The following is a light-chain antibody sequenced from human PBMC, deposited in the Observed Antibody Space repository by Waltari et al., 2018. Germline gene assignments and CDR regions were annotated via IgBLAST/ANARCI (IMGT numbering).Light chain of an antibody. J-gene: IGKJ4*01. CDR1: HDIRNY. Sequence: DIQITQSPSSLSASVGDRVTITCRASHDIRNYLSWIQQKPVKAPKSLIYAVSSLQGGVPSKFSGSGSGTDFTLTNSSLQPEDFATYYCQKYSSYPFTFGGGTKVEI. V-gene: IGKV1-16*02. CDR2: AVS. CDR3: QKYSSYPFT.